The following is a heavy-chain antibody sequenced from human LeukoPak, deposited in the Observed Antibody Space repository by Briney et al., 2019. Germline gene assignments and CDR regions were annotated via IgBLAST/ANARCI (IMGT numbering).Heavy chain of an antibody. CDR1: GGSLSGHY. CDR3: ARHTYDFWSGNYFDY. V-gene: IGHV4-34*01. J-gene: IGHJ4*02. Sequence: SETLSLTCAVYGGSLSGHYWSWIRQPPGKGLEWIGESNHSGSINYNPSLKSRVTISVDTSKNQFSLKLSSVTAADTAVYYCARHTYDFWSGNYFDYWGQGTLVTVSS. CDR2: SNHSGSI. D-gene: IGHD3-3*01.